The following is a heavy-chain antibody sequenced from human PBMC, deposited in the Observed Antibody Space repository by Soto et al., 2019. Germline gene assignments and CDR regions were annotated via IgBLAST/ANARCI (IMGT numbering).Heavy chain of an antibody. D-gene: IGHD6-25*01. Sequence: LRLSCAASGFTLGSFAMHWVRQAPGKGLEWVAVISFDGTEKYIADSVKGRFTISRDNPNNTLYLQMNSLRGEDTALYYCVRDGSGRGYYYYGMDVWGQGTTVTV. J-gene: IGHJ6*02. CDR3: VRDGSGRGYYYYGMDV. CDR1: GFTLGSFA. V-gene: IGHV3-30-3*01. CDR2: ISFDGTEK.